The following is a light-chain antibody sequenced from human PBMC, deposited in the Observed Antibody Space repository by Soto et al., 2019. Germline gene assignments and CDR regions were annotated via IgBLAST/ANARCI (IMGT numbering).Light chain of an antibody. CDR2: WAS. V-gene: IGKV4-1*01. CDR3: QQYYSIPMT. J-gene: IGKJ5*01. Sequence: DIVMTQSPDSLAVSLGERATINCKSSQSIFYSSSNKNYLAWYQQKPRQPPKLLIHWASTREYGVPDRFSGSGSGTDFTLTISSLQADDVAVYYCQQYYSIPMTFGQGTRLEIK. CDR1: QSIFYSSSNKNY.